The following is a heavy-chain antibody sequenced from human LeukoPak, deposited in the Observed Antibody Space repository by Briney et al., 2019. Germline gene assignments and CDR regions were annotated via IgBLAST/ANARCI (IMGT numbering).Heavy chain of an antibody. D-gene: IGHD2-2*01. Sequence: PGGSLRLSCAASGFTVSANYMSWVRQAPGKGLEWVSLIYGSGRTFYADSVKGRFTISRDNSKNTLYLQMNSLRAEDTAVYYCARSTTSCLCDAFDVWGQGTMVTVSS. CDR2: IYGSGRT. CDR3: ARSTTSCLCDAFDV. J-gene: IGHJ3*01. V-gene: IGHV3-66*02. CDR1: GFTVSANY.